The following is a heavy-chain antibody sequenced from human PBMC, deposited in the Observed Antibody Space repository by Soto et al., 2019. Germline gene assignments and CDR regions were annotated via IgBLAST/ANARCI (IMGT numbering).Heavy chain of an antibody. V-gene: IGHV3-30*03. CDR3: ARYSGKYQGPIDY. CDR1: GFTFSHYV. D-gene: IGHD1-26*01. Sequence: QVQLVESGGGVVQPGRSLRLSCAASGFTFSHYVIHWVRQAPGKGLEWLAVISYDGSNKHYADSVKGRFTVSRDNSKNTLYLQMNRLRAEDTAVYFCARYSGKYQGPIDYWGQGTLVTVSS. J-gene: IGHJ4*02. CDR2: ISYDGSNK.